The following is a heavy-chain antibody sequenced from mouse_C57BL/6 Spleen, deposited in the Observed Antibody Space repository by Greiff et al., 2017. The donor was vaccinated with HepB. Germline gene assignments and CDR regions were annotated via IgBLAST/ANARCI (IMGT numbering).Heavy chain of an antibody. Sequence: QVQLQQPGAELVMPGASVKLSCKASGYTFTSYWMHWVKQRPGQGLEWIGEIDPSDSYTNYNQKFKGKSTLTVDKSSSTAYMQLSSLTSEDSAVYYCARKSSSGYPYYFDYWGQGTTLTVSS. CDR1: GYTFTSYW. CDR2: IDPSDSYT. D-gene: IGHD3-2*02. CDR3: ARKSSSGYPYYFDY. J-gene: IGHJ2*01. V-gene: IGHV1-69*01.